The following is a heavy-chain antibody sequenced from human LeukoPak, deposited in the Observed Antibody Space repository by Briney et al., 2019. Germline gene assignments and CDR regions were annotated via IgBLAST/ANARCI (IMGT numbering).Heavy chain of an antibody. J-gene: IGHJ5*02. CDR1: GYSISSGYY. Sequence: PSETLSLTCTVSGYSISSGYYWGWIRQPPGKGLEWIGSIYHSGSTYYNPSLKSRVTISVDTSKNQFSLKLSSVTAADTAVYYCARGVTAAGHNWFDPWGQGTLVTVSS. V-gene: IGHV4-38-2*02. CDR2: IYHSGST. CDR3: ARGVTAAGHNWFDP. D-gene: IGHD6-13*01.